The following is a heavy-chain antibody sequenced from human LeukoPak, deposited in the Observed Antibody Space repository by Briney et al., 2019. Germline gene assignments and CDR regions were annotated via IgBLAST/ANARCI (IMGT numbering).Heavy chain of an antibody. D-gene: IGHD1-26*01. CDR3: ARGPVQRSGSYYFDY. J-gene: IGHJ4*02. V-gene: IGHV4-34*01. CDR2: INHSGST. Sequence: SETLSLTCAVSGYSISSGYYWSWIRQPPGEGLEWIGEINHSGSTNYNPSLKSRVTISVDTSKNQFSLKLSSVTAADTAVYYCARGPVQRSGSYYFDYWGQGTLVTVSS. CDR1: GYSISSGYY.